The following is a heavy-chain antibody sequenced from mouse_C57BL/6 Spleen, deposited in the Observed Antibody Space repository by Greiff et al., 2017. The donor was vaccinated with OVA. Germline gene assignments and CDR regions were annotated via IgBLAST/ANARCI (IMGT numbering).Heavy chain of an antibody. CDR2: ISDGGSYT. J-gene: IGHJ4*01. V-gene: IGHV5-4*01. Sequence: SLEWVATISDGGSYTYYPDNVKGRFTISRDNAKNNLYLQMSHLNSEDTAMYYCARDRGYGYYAMDYWGQGTSVTVSS. CDR3: ARDRGYGYYAMDY. D-gene: IGHD2-10*02.